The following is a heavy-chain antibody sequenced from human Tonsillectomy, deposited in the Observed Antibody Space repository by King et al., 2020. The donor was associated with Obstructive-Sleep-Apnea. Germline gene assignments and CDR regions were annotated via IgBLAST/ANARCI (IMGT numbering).Heavy chain of an antibody. CDR2: ISGSGGST. D-gene: IGHD1-7*01. V-gene: IGHV3-23*04. J-gene: IGHJ4*02. CDR3: ANGRNYILFDY. Sequence: VQLVESGGGLVQPGGSLRLSCAASGFTFSSYAMSWVRQAPGKGLEWVSAISGSGGSTYDADSVKGRLPISRDNSKNTLYLQMKRLRAEDTAVYYCANGRNYILFDYWGQGTLVTVSS. CDR1: GFTFSSYA.